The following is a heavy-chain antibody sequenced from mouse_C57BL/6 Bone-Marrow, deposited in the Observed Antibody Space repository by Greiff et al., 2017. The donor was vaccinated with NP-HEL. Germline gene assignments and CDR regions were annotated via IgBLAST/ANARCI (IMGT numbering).Heavy chain of an antibody. V-gene: IGHV1-5*01. CDR2: IYPGNSDT. D-gene: IGHD1-1*01. Sequence: EVQVVESGTVLARPGASVKMSCKTSGYTFTSYWMHWVKQRPGQGLEWIGAIYPGNSDTSYNQKFKGKAKLTAVTSASTAYMELSSLTNEDSAVYYCTRASFYLWYFDDWGTGTTVTVSS. CDR3: TRASFYLWYFDD. CDR1: GYTFTSYW. J-gene: IGHJ1*03.